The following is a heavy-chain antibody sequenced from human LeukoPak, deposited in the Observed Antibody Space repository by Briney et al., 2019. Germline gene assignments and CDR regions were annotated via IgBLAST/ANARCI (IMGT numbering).Heavy chain of an antibody. CDR3: ARGSAWIFHY. V-gene: IGHV6-1*01. D-gene: IGHD2-15*01. J-gene: IGHJ4*02. CDR2: TYYRSKWYN. CDR1: GDSVSTNSAS. Sequence: SQTLSLTCAISGDSVSTNSASWHWIRQSPSRGLEWLGRTYYRSKWYNDYAVSVKSRLTINPDTSKNQFSLQLISVTPEDTAVYYCARGSAWIFHYWGRGTLITVSS.